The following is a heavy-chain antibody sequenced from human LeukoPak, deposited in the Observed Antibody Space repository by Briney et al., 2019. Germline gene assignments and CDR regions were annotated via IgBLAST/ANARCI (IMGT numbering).Heavy chain of an antibody. CDR3: AKGLQWELPFDY. CDR2: ISGSGGST. D-gene: IGHD1-26*01. V-gene: IGHV3-23*01. CDR1: GFTFSSYA. Sequence: GGSLRPSCAASGFTFSSYAMSWVRQAPGKGLEWVSSISGSGGSTYYADSVKGRFTNSRDNSKNTLYVQMNSLRAEDTAVYSCAKGLQWELPFDYWGQGTLVTVSS. J-gene: IGHJ4*02.